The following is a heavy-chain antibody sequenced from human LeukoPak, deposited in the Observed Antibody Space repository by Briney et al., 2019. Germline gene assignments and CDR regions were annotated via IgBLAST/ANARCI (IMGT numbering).Heavy chain of an antibody. V-gene: IGHV1-69*04. CDR1: GGTFSSYA. J-gene: IGHJ4*02. CDR2: IIPILGIA. CDR3: ARGTVDTAMVLFDY. Sequence: SVKVSCKASGGTFSSYAISWVRQAPGQGLEWMGRIIPILGIANYAQKFQGRVTITADKSTSTAYMELSSLRSEDTAVYYCARGTVDTAMVLFDYWGQGTLDTVSS. D-gene: IGHD5-18*01.